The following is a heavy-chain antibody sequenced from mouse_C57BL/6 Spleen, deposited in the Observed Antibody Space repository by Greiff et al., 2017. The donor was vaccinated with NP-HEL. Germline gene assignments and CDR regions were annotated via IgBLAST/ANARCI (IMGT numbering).Heavy chain of an antibody. J-gene: IGHJ2*01. Sequence: QVQLKQSGAELVRPGASVKLSCKASGYTFTDYYINWVKQRPGQGLEWIARIYPGSGNTYYNEKFKGKATLTAEKSSSTAYMQLSSLTSEDSAVYFCARRDYSNFCFDYWGQGTTLTVSS. V-gene: IGHV1-76*01. CDR1: GYTFTDYY. CDR2: IYPGSGNT. CDR3: ARRDYSNFCFDY. D-gene: IGHD2-5*01.